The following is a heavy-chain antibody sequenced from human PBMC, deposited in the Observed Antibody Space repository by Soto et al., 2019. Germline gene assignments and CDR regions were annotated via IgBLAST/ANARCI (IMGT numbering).Heavy chain of an antibody. D-gene: IGHD5-18*01. Sequence: GASVKVSCKASGYTFTSYGISWVRQAPGQGLEWMGWISAYNGNTNYAQKLQGRVTMTTDTSTSTAYMELRSLRSDDTAVYYCARESPLQYGYSYHFDYWGQGTLVTVSS. CDR2: ISAYNGNT. CDR3: ARESPLQYGYSYHFDY. CDR1: GYTFTSYG. J-gene: IGHJ4*02. V-gene: IGHV1-18*01.